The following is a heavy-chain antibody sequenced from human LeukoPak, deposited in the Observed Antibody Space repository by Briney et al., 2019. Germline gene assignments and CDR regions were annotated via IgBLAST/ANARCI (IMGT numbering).Heavy chain of an antibody. CDR2: IYTSEST. V-gene: IGHV4-4*07. D-gene: IGHD3-22*01. CDR1: GGSFSGYY. J-gene: IGHJ4*02. CDR3: AREPYDSSGYYYPSYFDY. Sequence: SETLSLTCAVYGGSFSGYYWSWIRQPAGKGLEWIGRIYTSESTNYNPSLKSRVTISVDTSKNQFSLKLSSVTAADTAVYYCAREPYDSSGYYYPSYFDYWGQGTLVTVSS.